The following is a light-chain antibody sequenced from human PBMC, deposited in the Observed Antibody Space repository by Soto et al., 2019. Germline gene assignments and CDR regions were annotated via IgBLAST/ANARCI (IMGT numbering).Light chain of an antibody. CDR2: GAS. CDR3: QWYGGLQA. J-gene: IGKJ4*01. V-gene: IGKV3-20*01. CDR1: QGVDSLY. Sequence: EIVLTQSPGTLSLSPGEIATLSCRASQGVDSLYQAWYQKKPGQAPRLLIYGASSRATGIPDRFSGSGSGTDFTLTISRLEPEDFAVYYCQWYGGLQAFGGGTKVEIK.